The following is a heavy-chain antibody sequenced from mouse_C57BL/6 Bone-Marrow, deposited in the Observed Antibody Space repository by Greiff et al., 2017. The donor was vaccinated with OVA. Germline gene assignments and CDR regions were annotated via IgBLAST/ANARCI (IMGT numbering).Heavy chain of an antibody. Sequence: VQGVESGPGLVAPSQSLSLTCTVSGFSFTSYAISWVRQPPGKGLEWLGVIWPGGGTNYNSALKSSLSISKDNSKSQVCLKMNSLQTDDTARYYCARNGRRPDVWGTGTTVTVSS. CDR1: GFSFTSYA. J-gene: IGHJ1*03. D-gene: IGHD1-2*01. V-gene: IGHV2-9-1*01. CDR3: ARNGRRPDV. CDR2: IWPGGGT.